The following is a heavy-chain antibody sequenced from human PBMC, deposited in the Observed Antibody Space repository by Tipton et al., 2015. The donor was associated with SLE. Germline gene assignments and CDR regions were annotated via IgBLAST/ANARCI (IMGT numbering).Heavy chain of an antibody. CDR1: GGFLSVPSYY. D-gene: IGHD4-23*01. Sequence: TLSLPCTVSGGFLSVPSYYWSWIRQPAGKGLEWIGRVYCTGSTNYNPSPTSRVTISIEPSKNDFSLKMNSVTADDTAAYYCAKVFDDYDGDSSGMDVWGQGTTVTVSS. J-gene: IGHJ6*02. CDR3: AKVFDDYDGDSSGMDV. V-gene: IGHV4-61*02. CDR2: VYCTGST.